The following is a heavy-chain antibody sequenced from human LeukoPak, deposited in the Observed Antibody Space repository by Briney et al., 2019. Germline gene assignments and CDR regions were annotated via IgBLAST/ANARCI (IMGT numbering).Heavy chain of an antibody. V-gene: IGHV1-18*01. CDR2: ISAYNGNT. D-gene: IGHD6-13*01. Sequence: ASVKVSCKASGYTFTSYGISWMRQAPGQGLEWMGWISAYNGNTNYAQKLQGRVTMTTDTSTSTAYMELRSLRSDDTAVYYCARESSSWSYYYYGMDVWGQGTTVTVSS. CDR1: GYTFTSYG. J-gene: IGHJ6*02. CDR3: ARESSSWSYYYYGMDV.